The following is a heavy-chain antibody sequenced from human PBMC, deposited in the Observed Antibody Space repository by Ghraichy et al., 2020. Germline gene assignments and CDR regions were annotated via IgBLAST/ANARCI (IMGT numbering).Heavy chain of an antibody. J-gene: IGHJ4*02. V-gene: IGHV4-31*03. CDR1: GGSINSGGYH. D-gene: IGHD4-17*01. CDR2: IYYSGGT. Sequence: SETLSLTCSVSGGSINSGGYHWSWIRQHPGKGLEWIGYIYYSGGTNYNPSLKSRVNISMDTSKNQFSLKMTSVTAADTAVYFCVKEGRWGDYASDYWGQGILATVSS. CDR3: VKEGRWGDYASDY.